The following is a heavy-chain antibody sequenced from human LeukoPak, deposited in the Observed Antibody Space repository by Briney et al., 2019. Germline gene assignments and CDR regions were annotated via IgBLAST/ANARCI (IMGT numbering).Heavy chain of an antibody. Sequence: QPGRSLRLSCAASGFTFSSYGMHWVRQAPGKGLEWVAVIWYDGSNKYYADSVKGRFTISRDNSKNTLYLQMNSLRAEDTAVYYCARDLTDGYGDVDYWGQGALVTVSS. CDR3: ARDLTDGYGDVDY. CDR2: IWYDGSNK. D-gene: IGHD1-14*01. CDR1: GFTFSSYG. J-gene: IGHJ4*02. V-gene: IGHV3-33*01.